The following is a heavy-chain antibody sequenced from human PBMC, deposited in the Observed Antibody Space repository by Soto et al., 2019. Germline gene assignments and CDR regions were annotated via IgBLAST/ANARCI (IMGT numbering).Heavy chain of an antibody. D-gene: IGHD3-22*01. CDR2: MNPNSGNT. CDR1: GGTFTSYD. V-gene: IGHV1-8*01. J-gene: IGHJ4*02. CDR3: ARGRGNEYYYDSSGYSEMNDY. Sequence: QVQLVQSGAEVKKPGSSVKVSCKASGGTFTSYDINWVRQATGQGLEWMGWMNPNSGNTGYAQKFQGRVTMTRNTSISTAYMELSSLRSEDTAVYYCARGRGNEYYYDSSGYSEMNDYWGQGTLVTVSS.